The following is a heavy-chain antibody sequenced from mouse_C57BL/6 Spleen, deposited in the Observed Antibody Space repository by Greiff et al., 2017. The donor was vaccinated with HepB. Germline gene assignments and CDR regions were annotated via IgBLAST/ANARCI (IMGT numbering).Heavy chain of an antibody. V-gene: IGHV1-18*01. Sequence: EVQLQQSGPELVKPGASVKIPCKASGYTFTDYNMDWVKQSHGKSLEWIGDINPNNGGTIYNQKFKGKATLTVDKSSSTAYMELRSLTSEDTAVYYCARRGYGSPVRGHAMDYWGQGTSVTVSS. D-gene: IGHD1-1*01. CDR1: GYTFTDYN. CDR2: INPNNGGT. CDR3: ARRGYGSPVRGHAMDY. J-gene: IGHJ4*01.